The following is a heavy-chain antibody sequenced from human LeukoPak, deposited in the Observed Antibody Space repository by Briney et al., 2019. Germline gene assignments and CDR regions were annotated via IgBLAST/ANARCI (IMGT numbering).Heavy chain of an antibody. D-gene: IGHD3-22*01. J-gene: IGHJ4*02. CDR1: GGSISSSNW. CDR2: IYHSGST. Sequence: PSETLSLTCAVSGGSISSSNWCSWVRQPPGKGLEWIGEIYHSGSTNYNPSLKRRVTISVDKSKNQFSLKLSSVTAADTAVYYCARVGHYYDSSGYNNYWGQGTLVTVSS. CDR3: ARVGHYYDSSGYNNY. V-gene: IGHV4-4*02.